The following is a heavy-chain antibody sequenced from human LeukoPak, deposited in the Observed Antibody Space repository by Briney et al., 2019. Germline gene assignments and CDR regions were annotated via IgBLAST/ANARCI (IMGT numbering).Heavy chain of an antibody. V-gene: IGHV4-59*02. CDR1: GGSVSGYY. D-gene: IGHD4-11*01. Sequence: SETLSLTCAVSGGSVSGYYWSWIRQPPGKGLEWIGYIYYSGSTNYNPSLKSRLAISVDTSKNQFSLNLNSVTAADTAVYYCARLRGNYFPDYWGQGTLVTVSS. CDR3: ARLRGNYFPDY. CDR2: IYYSGST. J-gene: IGHJ4*02.